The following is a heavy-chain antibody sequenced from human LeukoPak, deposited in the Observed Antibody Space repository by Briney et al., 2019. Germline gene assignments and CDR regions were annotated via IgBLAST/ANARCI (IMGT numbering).Heavy chain of an antibody. D-gene: IGHD1-26*01. CDR3: ATEWADAFDI. V-gene: IGHV1-69*13. J-gene: IGHJ3*02. CDR2: IIPVFGTT. Sequence: SVKVSCKASGDTFSSYSLSWVRQAPGQGLEWMGRIIPVFGTTNYAQKFQGRLTISADESSRTAYMELSSLRSEDTAVYFCATEWADAFDIWGQGTMVTVSS. CDR1: GDTFSSYS.